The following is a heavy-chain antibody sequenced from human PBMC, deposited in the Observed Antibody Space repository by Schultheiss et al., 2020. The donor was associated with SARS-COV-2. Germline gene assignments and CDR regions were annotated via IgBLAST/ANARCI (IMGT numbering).Heavy chain of an antibody. CDR2: ISYDGSNK. Sequence: GGSLRLSCAASGITFSNVWMTWVRQAPGKGLEWVAVISYDGSNKYYADSVKGRFTISRDNSKNTLYLQMNSLRAEDTAVYYCAKVLRGYDFWSGPNSKSDYWGQGTLVTVSS. D-gene: IGHD3-3*01. CDR1: GITFSNVW. CDR3: AKVLRGYDFWSGPNSKSDY. V-gene: IGHV3-30*18. J-gene: IGHJ4*02.